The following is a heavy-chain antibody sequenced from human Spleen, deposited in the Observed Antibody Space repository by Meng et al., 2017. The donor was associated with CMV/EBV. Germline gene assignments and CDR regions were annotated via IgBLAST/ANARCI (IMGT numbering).Heavy chain of an antibody. V-gene: IGHV1-3*01. D-gene: IGHD3-10*01. Sequence: QVQLVQSGAEVKKPGASVRVSCKASGYISTSYAIQWVRQAPGQRLEWMGWINAGNGNTKYSQNFQGKVTITRDTSASTAYMELSSLRSEDTAVYYCARDDLGELLGFDYWGQGTLVTVSS. CDR1: GYISTSYA. CDR3: ARDDLGELLGFDY. CDR2: INAGNGNT. J-gene: IGHJ4*02.